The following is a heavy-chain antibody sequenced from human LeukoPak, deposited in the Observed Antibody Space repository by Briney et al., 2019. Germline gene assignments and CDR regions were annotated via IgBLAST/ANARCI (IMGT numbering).Heavy chain of an antibody. CDR2: INPNSGGT. D-gene: IGHD6-6*01. J-gene: IGHJ4*02. CDR3: ATLEYSSSSGDY. V-gene: IGHV1-2*02. CDR1: GYTFTGYY. Sequence: ASVKVSCKASGYTFTGYYMHWVRQAPGQGLEWMGWINPNSGGTDYARKFQGRVTMTRDTSISTAYMELSRLRSDDTAVYYCATLEYSSSSGDYWGQGTLVTVSS.